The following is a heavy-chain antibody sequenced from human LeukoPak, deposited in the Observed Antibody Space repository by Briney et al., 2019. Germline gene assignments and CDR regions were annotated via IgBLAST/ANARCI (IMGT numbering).Heavy chain of an antibody. J-gene: IGHJ4*02. Sequence: GGSLRLSCAASGFTFSSYAMSWVRQAPGKGLEWVGFIRSKTYGGTTEYAASVKDRFTISRDDSKSIAYLQMNSLKTEDTAVYYCTRVVLRFLEWTKYYFDYWGQGTLVTVSS. CDR3: TRVVLRFLEWTKYYFDY. CDR1: GFTFSSYA. D-gene: IGHD3-3*01. V-gene: IGHV3-49*04. CDR2: IRSKTYGGTT.